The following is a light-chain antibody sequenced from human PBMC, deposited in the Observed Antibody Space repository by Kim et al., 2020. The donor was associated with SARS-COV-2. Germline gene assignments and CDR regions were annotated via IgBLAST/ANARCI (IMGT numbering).Light chain of an antibody. CDR1: SSDVGGYDY. CDR2: YVS. Sequence: QSALTQPASVSGSPGQSIAISCTGTSSDVGGYDYVSWYQQHPGKAPKLMIFYVSKRPSGISDRFSGSKSGNSASLTISGLQAEDGADYYCSSYSSSGVWVFGGGTQLTVL. J-gene: IGLJ3*02. CDR3: SSYSSSGVWV. V-gene: IGLV2-14*03.